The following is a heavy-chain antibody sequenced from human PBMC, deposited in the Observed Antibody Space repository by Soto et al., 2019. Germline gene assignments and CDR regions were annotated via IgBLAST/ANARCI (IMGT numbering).Heavy chain of an antibody. Sequence: ASVKVSCKTSGATFSSHALSWVRQAPGQGLEWMGGIIPLSATANYAQKFQGRLSIIADTSTSTAYMDLSGLTSADTAVYFCARSTSSAWDYFDHWGQGTLVTVSS. D-gene: IGHD2-2*01. CDR2: IIPLSATA. V-gene: IGHV1-69*06. CDR3: ARSTSSAWDYFDH. J-gene: IGHJ4*02. CDR1: GATFSSHA.